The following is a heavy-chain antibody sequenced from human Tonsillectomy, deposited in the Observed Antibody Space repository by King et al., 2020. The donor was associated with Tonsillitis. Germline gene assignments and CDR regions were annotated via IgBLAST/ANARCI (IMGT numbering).Heavy chain of an antibody. CDR3: ARDSGTFPDY. CDR2: SNPNSGGR. J-gene: IGHJ4*02. Sequence: HEQLVQSGAEVKKPGASVKVSCKASGYPFGDHFMHWVRQAPGQGLEWMGWSNPNSGGRHYAQKFQGRVTMTRDTSISTAYMELSSLRSDDTAVYYCARDSGTFPDYWGQGTLVTVSS. D-gene: IGHD1-26*01. V-gene: IGHV1-2*02. CDR1: GYPFGDHF.